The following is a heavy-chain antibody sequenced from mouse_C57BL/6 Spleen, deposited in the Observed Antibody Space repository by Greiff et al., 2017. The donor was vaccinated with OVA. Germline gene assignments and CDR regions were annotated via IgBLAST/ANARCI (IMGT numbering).Heavy chain of an antibody. CDR1: GYAFSSYW. J-gene: IGHJ1*03. D-gene: IGHD2-2*01. CDR3: ARAGGLRRDWYFDV. CDR2: IYPGDGDT. Sequence: QVQLQQSGAELVKPGASVKISCKASGYAFSSYWMNWVKQRPGTGLEWIGQIYPGDGDTNYNGKFKGKATLTADKSSSTAYMQLSSLTSEDSAVYFCARAGGLRRDWYFDVWGTGTTVTVSS. V-gene: IGHV1-80*01.